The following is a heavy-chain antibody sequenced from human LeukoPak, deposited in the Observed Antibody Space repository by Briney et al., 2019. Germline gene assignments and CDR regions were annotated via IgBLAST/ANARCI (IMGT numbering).Heavy chain of an antibody. CDR2: LHYGGST. Sequence: VKPSETLSLTCTVSDGAITGYYWGGIRQPPGKGLDWIGHLHYGGSTNYNPSLKSRVTISVDTSKNHFSLKLSSVTAADTAVYYCARGYSTSWTYYFDYWGQGALVTVSS. V-gene: IGHV4-59*01. J-gene: IGHJ4*02. CDR3: ARGYSTSWTYYFDY. CDR1: DGAITGYY. D-gene: IGHD6-13*01.